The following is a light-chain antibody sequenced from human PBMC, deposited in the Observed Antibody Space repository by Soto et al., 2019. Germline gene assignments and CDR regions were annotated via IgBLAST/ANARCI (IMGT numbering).Light chain of an antibody. CDR3: GSYTSSSTLYV. CDR1: SRDVGGSNY. V-gene: IGLV2-14*01. J-gene: IGLJ1*01. CDR2: DVS. Sequence: QSALTQPASVSGSPGQSITISCTGTSRDVGGSNYVSWYQQHPGKAPKLMIYDVSNRPSGVSARFSGSKSGNTASLTISGLQTEDEADYYCGSYTSSSTLYVFGTGTKVTVL.